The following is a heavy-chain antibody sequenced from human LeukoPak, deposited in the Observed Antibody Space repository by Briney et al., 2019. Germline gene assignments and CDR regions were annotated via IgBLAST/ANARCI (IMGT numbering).Heavy chain of an antibody. J-gene: IGHJ4*02. CDR3: AKDDPPGKEWLEVIDY. V-gene: IGHV3-23*01. CDR1: GFTFSSYA. Sequence: GGFLRLSCAASGFTFSSYAMYWVRQAPGKGLEWVSGISGSGGSTYYADSVKGRFTISRDNSKNTLYLQMNSLRAEDTAVYYCAKDDPPGKEWLEVIDYWGQGTLVTVSS. CDR2: ISGSGGST. D-gene: IGHD3-3*01.